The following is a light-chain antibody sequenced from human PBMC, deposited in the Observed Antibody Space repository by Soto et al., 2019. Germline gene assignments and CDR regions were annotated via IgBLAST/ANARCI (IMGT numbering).Light chain of an antibody. J-gene: IGKJ1*01. CDR3: QQYNSAPPCT. Sequence: DIEMTQSPSSLSASVGDRVTITCRATQDISNYLAWYQQKPGKGPNLLIYAATTLQSGVPSRFSGSGSGTAFTLTISSLQPADVAPYYCQQYNSAPPCTFGQGTKLEL. CDR1: QDISNY. V-gene: IGKV1-27*01. CDR2: AAT.